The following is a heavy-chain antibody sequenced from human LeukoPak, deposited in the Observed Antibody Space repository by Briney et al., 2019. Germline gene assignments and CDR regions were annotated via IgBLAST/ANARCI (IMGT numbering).Heavy chain of an antibody. CDR2: INAGNGNT. V-gene: IGHV1-3*01. CDR1: GYTFTSYG. J-gene: IGHJ6*02. CDR3: ARAYYHGSGTYHADYYFYVMDV. Sequence: ASVKVSCKASGYTFTSYGISWVRQAPGQGLEWMGWINAGNGNTKFSQNFQGRVTITRDTSVSTVYMEMSSLRSEDTAVYYCARAYYHGSGTYHADYYFYVMDVWGQGTTVTVSS. D-gene: IGHD3-10*01.